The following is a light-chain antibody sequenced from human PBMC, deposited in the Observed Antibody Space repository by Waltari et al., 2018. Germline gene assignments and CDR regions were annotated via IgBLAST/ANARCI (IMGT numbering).Light chain of an antibody. J-gene: IGKJ3*01. CDR3: QRYDNLPVFA. CDR2: DAS. CDR1: QPITNY. V-gene: IGKV1-33*01. Sequence: DIQLTQSPSSLSASVGHRVTITCQASQPITNYLNWYQQKPGKAPELLIYDASKLQTGVPSRFSGSQSGTEFTCTIGSLQPEDVATYYCQRYDNLPVFAFGPGTKVNVK.